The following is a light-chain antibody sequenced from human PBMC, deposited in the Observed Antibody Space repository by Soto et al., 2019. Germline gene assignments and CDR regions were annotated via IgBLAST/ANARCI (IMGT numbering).Light chain of an antibody. CDR3: ASYTGSAAWV. V-gene: IGLV2-14*01. Sequence: QSVLTQPASVSGSPGQSITISCTGTSSDVGGYNYVSWYQHHPDKAPKLVIYEVNSRPSGVSNRFSGSKSGNTASLTISGLQAEDEADYYCASYTGSAAWVFGGRTQLTVL. CDR1: SSDVGGYNY. CDR2: EVN. J-gene: IGLJ3*02.